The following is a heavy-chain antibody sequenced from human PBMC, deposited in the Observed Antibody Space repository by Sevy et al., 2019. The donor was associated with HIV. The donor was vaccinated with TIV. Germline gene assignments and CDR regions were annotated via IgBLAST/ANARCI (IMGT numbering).Heavy chain of an antibody. J-gene: IGHJ4*02. D-gene: IGHD1-7*01. CDR1: GFTFSSYA. Sequence: GGSLRLSCAASGFTFSSYAMHWVRQAPGKGLEYVSAISSNGGSTYYANSVKGRFTISRDNSKNTLYLQMGSLRAEDMAVYYCARTGTVRGFDYWGQGTLVTVSS. V-gene: IGHV3-64*01. CDR2: ISSNGGST. CDR3: ARTGTVRGFDY.